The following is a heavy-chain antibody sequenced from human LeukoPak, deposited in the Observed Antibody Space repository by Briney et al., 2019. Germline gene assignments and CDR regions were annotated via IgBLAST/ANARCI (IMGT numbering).Heavy chain of an antibody. V-gene: IGHV4-30-2*01. CDR2: ISQSGNS. D-gene: IGHD3-22*01. J-gene: IGHJ4*02. Sequence: SETLSLTCTVSGDSISSSTCNWSWIRQPPGKGLEWIGYISQSGNSYFTPSLKSRATISVDRSKSHFSLTLISVTAADTAVYYCARDQVDYDIPDHFDYWGKGTLVAVSS. CDR1: GDSISSSTCN. CDR3: ARDQVDYDIPDHFDY.